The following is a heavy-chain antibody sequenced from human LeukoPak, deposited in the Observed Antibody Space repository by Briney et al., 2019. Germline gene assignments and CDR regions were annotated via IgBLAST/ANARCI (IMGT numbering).Heavy chain of an antibody. CDR1: GFTFNRFW. CDR2: IKQDGSEK. D-gene: IGHD1-1*01. J-gene: IGHJ4*02. V-gene: IGHV3-7*01. Sequence: GGSLRLSCAASGFTFNRFWMSWVRQAPGKGLEWVANIKQDGSEKYSVDSVKGRFTISRDNAKKSLYLQMSSLRAEDTAVYYCARAGYLGDFDYWGQGTLVTVSS. CDR3: ARAGYLGDFDY.